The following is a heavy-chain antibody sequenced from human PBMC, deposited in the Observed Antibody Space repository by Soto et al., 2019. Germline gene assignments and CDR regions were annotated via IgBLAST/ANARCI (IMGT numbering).Heavy chain of an antibody. Sequence: QVQLQESGPGLVKPSQTLSLTCTVSGGSISSGTYYWSWIRQHPGKGLEWIGYIYYSGSAYYNPSLKSRVTISVDTSKNQFSLKLSSVTAADTAVYDCARGSGSYYPSNYWGQGTLVTVSS. V-gene: IGHV4-31*03. D-gene: IGHD3-10*01. J-gene: IGHJ4*02. CDR3: ARGSGSYYPSNY. CDR2: IYYSGSA. CDR1: GGSISSGTYY.